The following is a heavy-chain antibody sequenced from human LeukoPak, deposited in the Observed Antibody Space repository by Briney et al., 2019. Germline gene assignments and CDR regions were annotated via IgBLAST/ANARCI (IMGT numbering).Heavy chain of an antibody. CDR1: GGYISSYY. D-gene: IGHD4-17*01. Sequence: SETLSLTCTVSGGYISSYYWSWIRQPAGKGLEWIGEINHSGYTNNNPSLKSRVTMSIDTSNNRFSLRLSSVTAADTAVYFCARMTTGHDYWGQGILVTVSS. V-gene: IGHV4-34*01. J-gene: IGHJ4*02. CDR3: ARMTTGHDY. CDR2: INHSGYT.